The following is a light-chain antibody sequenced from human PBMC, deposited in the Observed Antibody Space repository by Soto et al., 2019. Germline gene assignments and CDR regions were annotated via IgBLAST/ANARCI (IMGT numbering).Light chain of an antibody. J-gene: IGLJ1*01. Sequence: QSALTQPASVSGSPGQSITISCTGTSGDIGSYNRVSWYQQHPGKSPKLIIYEVTDRPSGVSNRFSGSKSGNTASLTISGLQAEVEAEYYCSSYTNINTRACVFGTRTKLTVL. V-gene: IGLV2-14*01. CDR1: SGDIGSYNR. CDR3: SSYTNINTRACV. CDR2: EVT.